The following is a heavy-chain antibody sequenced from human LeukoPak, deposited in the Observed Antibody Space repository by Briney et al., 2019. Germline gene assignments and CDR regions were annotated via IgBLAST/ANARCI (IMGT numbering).Heavy chain of an antibody. CDR2: IYPGDSDT. CDR1: GYSFTSYW. D-gene: IGHD6-6*01. V-gene: IGHV5-51*01. J-gene: IGHJ3*02. CDR3: ARPLREWIAARPVPHAFDI. Sequence: PGESLKISCKGSGYSFTSYWIGWVRQMPGKGLEWMGIIYPGDSDTRYSPSFQGQVTISADKSISTAYLQWSSLKASDTAMYYCARPLREWIAARPVPHAFDIWGQGTMVTVSS.